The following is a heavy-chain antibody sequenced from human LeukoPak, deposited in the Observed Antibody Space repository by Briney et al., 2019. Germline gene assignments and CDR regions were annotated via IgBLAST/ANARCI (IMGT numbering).Heavy chain of an antibody. J-gene: IGHJ4*02. CDR1: GFTFSSYA. CDR3: AKDRDYYLVGFFDY. V-gene: IGHV3-23*01. D-gene: IGHD3-10*01. CDR2: VSGSGVTT. Sequence: RSGGSLRLSCAASGFTFSSYAMSWVRQAPGKGLEWVSAVSGSGVTTYYADSVKGRFTISRDNSKNTLYLQMNSLRAVDTAVYYCAKDRDYYLVGFFDYWGQGTLVTVSS.